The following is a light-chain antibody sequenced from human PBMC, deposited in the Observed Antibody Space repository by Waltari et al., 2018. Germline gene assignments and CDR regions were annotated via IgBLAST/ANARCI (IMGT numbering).Light chain of an antibody. CDR3: YSTDNSGDHRGV. CDR2: EDT. CDR1: ALAKQY. J-gene: IGLJ2*01. V-gene: IGLV3-10*01. Sequence: SYELTQPPSVSVSPGQTARITCSGDALAKQYAYWYQQKSGQAPVLVIYEDTKRPSGIPERCSGSSSGTMATLTISGAQVEDEADYYCYSTDNSGDHRGVFGGGTKLTVL.